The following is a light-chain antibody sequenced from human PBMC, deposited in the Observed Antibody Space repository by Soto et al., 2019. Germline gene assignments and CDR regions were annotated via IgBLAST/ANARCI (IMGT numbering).Light chain of an antibody. CDR3: QQYGNSPRT. CDR1: QSVSSNY. Sequence: EIVLTQSPDTLSLSPGERATLSCRASQSVSSNYLAWYQQKPGQAPRPLIYGASSRATGIPDRFSGSGSGTDFILTISRLESEDFAVYYCQQYGNSPRTFGQGTKLEIK. V-gene: IGKV3-20*01. CDR2: GAS. J-gene: IGKJ2*01.